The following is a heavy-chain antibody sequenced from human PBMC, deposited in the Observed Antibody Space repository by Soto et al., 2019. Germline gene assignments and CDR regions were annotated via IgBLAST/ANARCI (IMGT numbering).Heavy chain of an antibody. D-gene: IGHD3-22*01. CDR2: IIPIFGTA. CDR1: GGTFSSYA. CDR3: AKYYYDRSGYDSDYYYVMAV. Sequence: SSVKVSCKASGGTFSSYAISWVRQAPGQGLEWMGGIIPIFGTANYAQKFQGRVTITADESTSTAYMELSSLRSEDTAVYYCAKYYYDRSGYDSDYYYVMAVWGKGPTVTVPS. J-gene: IGHJ6*04. V-gene: IGHV1-69*13.